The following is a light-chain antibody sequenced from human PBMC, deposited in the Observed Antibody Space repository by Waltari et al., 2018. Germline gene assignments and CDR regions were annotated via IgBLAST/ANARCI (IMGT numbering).Light chain of an antibody. CDR3: SSYAGSNNFVV. J-gene: IGLJ2*01. V-gene: IGLV2-8*01. CDR1: RRDVGGYNY. CDR2: EVS. Sequence: QSALTQHPSASGSPGQAVTISCNGTRRDVGGYNYVSWSQQHPGKAPKLIIYEVSNRPSGVPDRFSGSKSGNTASLTVSGLQADDEADYYCSSYAGSNNFVVFGGGTKLTVL.